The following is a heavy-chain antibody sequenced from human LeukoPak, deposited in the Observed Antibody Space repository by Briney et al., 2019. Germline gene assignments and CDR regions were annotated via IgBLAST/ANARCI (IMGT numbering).Heavy chain of an antibody. CDR2: IYWNDDK. CDR3: AHSGAAAGPDYYYGMDV. V-gene: IGHV2-5*01. Sequence: SGPTLVNPTQTLTLTCTFSGFSLSTSGVGVGWIRQPPGKALEWLALIYWNDDKRYSPSLKSRLTITKDTSKNQVVLTITNMDPVDTATYYCAHSGAAAGPDYYYGMDVWGQGTTVTVSS. D-gene: IGHD6-13*01. J-gene: IGHJ6*02. CDR1: GFSLSTSGVG.